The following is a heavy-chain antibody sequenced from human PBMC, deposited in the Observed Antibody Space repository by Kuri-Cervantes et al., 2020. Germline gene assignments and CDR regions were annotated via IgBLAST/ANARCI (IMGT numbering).Heavy chain of an antibody. D-gene: IGHD3-22*01. V-gene: IGHV3-21*03. CDR3: AKESPPMIWDYFDY. Sequence: GESLKISCAASGFTFSSYSMNWVRQAPGKGLEWVSSISSSSSYIYYADSVKGRFTISRDNAKNSLYLQMNSLRAEDTAVYYCAKESPPMIWDYFDYWGQGTLVTVSS. CDR2: ISSSSSYI. CDR1: GFTFSSYS. J-gene: IGHJ4*02.